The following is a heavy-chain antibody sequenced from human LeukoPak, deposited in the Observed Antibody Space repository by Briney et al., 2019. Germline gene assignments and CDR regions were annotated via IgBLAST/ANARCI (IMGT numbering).Heavy chain of an antibody. CDR2: IKSKADGGTI. D-gene: IGHD1-20*01. V-gene: IGHV3-15*07. Sequence: PGGSLRLSCAASGFTFTNAWMNWVRQAPGKGLEWVGRIKSKADGGTIDYAAPVKGRFTFSRGDSKNMLYLQMNSLKSEDTAVYYCSTLTSRGLSDSWGQGTLVTVSS. J-gene: IGHJ4*02. CDR1: GFTFTNAW. CDR3: STLTSRGLSDS.